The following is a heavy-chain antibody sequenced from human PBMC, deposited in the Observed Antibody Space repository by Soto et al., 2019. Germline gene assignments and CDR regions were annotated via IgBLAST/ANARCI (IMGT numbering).Heavy chain of an antibody. CDR2: ISSSSSYI. CDR1: GFTFSSYS. D-gene: IGHD6-6*01. V-gene: IGHV3-21*01. CDR3: ARDSSSTNAFDI. Sequence: PGGSPRLSCAASGFTFSSYSMNWVRQAPGKGLEWVSSISSSSSYIYYADSVKGRFTISRDNAKNSLYLQMNSLRAEDTAVYYCARDSSSTNAFDIWGQGTMVTVSS. J-gene: IGHJ3*02.